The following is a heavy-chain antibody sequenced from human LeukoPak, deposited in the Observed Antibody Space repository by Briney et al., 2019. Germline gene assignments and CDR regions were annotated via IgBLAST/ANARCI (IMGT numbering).Heavy chain of an antibody. CDR1: GGSISSYY. J-gene: IGHJ4*02. CDR3: ARRRGYDYYFDY. Sequence: PSETLSLTCTVSGGSISSYYWSWIRQPPGKGLEWIGYIYYSGSTNYNPSLKSRVTISVDTSKNQFSLKLSSVTAADTAVYYCARRRGYDYYFDYRGQGTLVTVSS. V-gene: IGHV4-59*08. CDR2: IYYSGST. D-gene: IGHD5-12*01.